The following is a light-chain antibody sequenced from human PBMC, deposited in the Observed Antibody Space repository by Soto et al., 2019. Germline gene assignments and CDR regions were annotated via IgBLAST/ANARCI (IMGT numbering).Light chain of an antibody. CDR3: QQYNSSPAT. Sequence: DIQMTQSPSSLSASVGDRVTITCRASLSINTWLAWYQQKPGKAPKLLIYDASTLERGVPSRFSGSGSGTEFTLTIRSLQPDDFATYYCQQYNSSPATFGQGTKVDIK. CDR2: DAS. J-gene: IGKJ1*01. CDR1: LSINTW. V-gene: IGKV1-5*01.